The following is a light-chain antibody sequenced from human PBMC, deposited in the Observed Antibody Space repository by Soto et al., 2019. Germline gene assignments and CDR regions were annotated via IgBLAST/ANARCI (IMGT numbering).Light chain of an antibody. V-gene: IGKV3-11*01. CDR1: QSVSSY. CDR3: QQRSNWPPLT. J-gene: IGKJ4*01. Sequence: EIVLTQSPATLSLSPGEGATLSCRASQSVSSYLVWYQQKPGQAPRLLIYDASNKATGIPARFSGSGSGTDFTLTISSLEPEDFAVYYCQQRSNWPPLTFGGGTKV. CDR2: DAS.